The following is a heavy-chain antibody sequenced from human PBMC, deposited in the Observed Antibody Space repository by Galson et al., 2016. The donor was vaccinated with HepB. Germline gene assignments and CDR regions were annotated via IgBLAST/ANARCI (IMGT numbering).Heavy chain of an antibody. CDR3: ARVRSGYSGYANPYYYGMDV. Sequence: CAISGDSVSSNSATWNWIRQSPSRGLEWLGRTYYRSKWYNDYALSGKRRITINPDTSKNHFSLQLNSVTPEDTAVYYCARVRSGYSGYANPYYYGMDVWGQGTTVTVSS. J-gene: IGHJ6*02. CDR2: TYYRSKWYN. CDR1: GDSVSSNSAT. D-gene: IGHD5-12*01. V-gene: IGHV6-1*01.